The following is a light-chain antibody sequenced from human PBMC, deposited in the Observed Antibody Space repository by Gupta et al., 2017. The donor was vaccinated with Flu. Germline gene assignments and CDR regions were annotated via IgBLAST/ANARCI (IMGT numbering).Light chain of an antibody. CDR2: DAS. CDR3: QQYDHLPYS. Sequence: DIQMTQSPFSLPASVGDRVTITCQASQDIDNYLNWFQQKPGKAPTLLIYDASNLETGVPSRFSGSGSGTHFTFTISSLQPEDFATYYCQQYDHLPYSFGQGTKLEIK. J-gene: IGKJ2*03. CDR1: QDIDNY. V-gene: IGKV1-33*01.